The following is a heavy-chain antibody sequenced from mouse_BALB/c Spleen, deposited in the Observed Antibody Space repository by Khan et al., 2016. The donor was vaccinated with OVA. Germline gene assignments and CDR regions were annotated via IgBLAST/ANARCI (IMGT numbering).Heavy chain of an antibody. CDR2: INTYTGEP. CDR1: GNTFTNYG. V-gene: IGHV9-3-1*01. Sequence: QIQLVQSGPELKKPGETVKISCKASGNTFTNYGMNWVKQSPGKGLKWMGWINTYTGEPTYADDFKGRFAFSLETSASTAYLQINNLKNEDTATYFCSRPPYFSYVMVYWGQGTSVTVSS. J-gene: IGHJ4*01. CDR3: SRPPYFSYVMVY. D-gene: IGHD2-10*01.